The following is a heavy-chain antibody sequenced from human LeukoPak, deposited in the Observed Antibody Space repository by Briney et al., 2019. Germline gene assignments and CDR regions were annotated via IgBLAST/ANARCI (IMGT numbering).Heavy chain of an antibody. J-gene: IGHJ5*02. D-gene: IGHD6-13*01. Sequence: GGSLRLPCAASGFTFSSYAMSWIRQAPGKGLEWVSYISSSGSTIYYADSVKGRFTISRDNAKNSLYLQMNSLRAEDTAVYYCARDRGSSSWYFWFDPWGQGTLVTVSS. CDR2: ISSSGSTI. CDR1: GFTFSSYA. V-gene: IGHV3-11*01. CDR3: ARDRGSSSWYFWFDP.